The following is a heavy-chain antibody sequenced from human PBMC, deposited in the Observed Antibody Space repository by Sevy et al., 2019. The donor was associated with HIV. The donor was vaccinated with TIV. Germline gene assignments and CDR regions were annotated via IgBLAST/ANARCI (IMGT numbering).Heavy chain of an antibody. V-gene: IGHV1-18*01. D-gene: IGHD3-10*01. CDR3: ARISTVRGLFNYFDP. CDR1: GYTFSSFG. J-gene: IGHJ5*02. Sequence: ALVKVSCKASGYTFSSFGVSWVRQAPGQGLEWMGWIGAYNGNRKYAQNLQDRVTMTTDTSTSTAYMELTSLTSDDTAVYFCARISTVRGLFNYFDPWGQGTLVTVSS. CDR2: IGAYNGNR.